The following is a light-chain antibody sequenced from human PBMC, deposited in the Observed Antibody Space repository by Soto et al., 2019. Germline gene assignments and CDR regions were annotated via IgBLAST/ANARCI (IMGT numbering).Light chain of an antibody. V-gene: IGKV1-39*01. CDR2: AAS. J-gene: IGKJ1*01. CDR3: QQSYSTPWT. CDR1: QSINIW. Sequence: DIQMTQSPSTLSASVGDRVTITCRASQSINIWLAWYQQKPGKAPKLLIYAASSLQSGVPSRFSGSGSGTDFTLTISSLQPEDFATYYCQQSYSTPWTFGQGTKVEIK.